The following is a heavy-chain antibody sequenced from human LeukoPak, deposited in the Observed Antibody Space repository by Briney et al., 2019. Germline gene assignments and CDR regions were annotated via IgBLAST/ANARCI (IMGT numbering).Heavy chain of an antibody. D-gene: IGHD6-6*01. CDR1: GFTFSSYG. Sequence: GGSLRLSCAASGFTFSSYGMHWVRQAPGKGLEWVAVIWYDGSNKYYADSVKGRFTISRDNSKNTLYLQMNSLRAEDTAVYYCVKEGGIAARPDDYWGQGTLVTVSS. CDR2: IWYDGSNK. J-gene: IGHJ4*02. CDR3: VKEGGIAARPDDY. V-gene: IGHV3-33*06.